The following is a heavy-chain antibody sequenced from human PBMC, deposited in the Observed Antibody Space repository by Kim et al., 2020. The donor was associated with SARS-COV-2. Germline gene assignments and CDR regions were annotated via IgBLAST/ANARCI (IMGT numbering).Heavy chain of an antibody. D-gene: IGHD3-10*01. J-gene: IGHJ4*02. CDR1: GFTFDKYG. Sequence: GGSLRLSCAASGFTFDKYGMHWVRQAPGKGLEWVSGISWNSGNIGYADSVKGRFTISRDNAKNSLLLQMNSLKPEDTALYYCAKGPGLVWFGQYYYFEYWGEGTLVTVS. CDR2: ISWNSGNI. CDR3: AKGPGLVWFGQYYYFEY. V-gene: IGHV3-9*01.